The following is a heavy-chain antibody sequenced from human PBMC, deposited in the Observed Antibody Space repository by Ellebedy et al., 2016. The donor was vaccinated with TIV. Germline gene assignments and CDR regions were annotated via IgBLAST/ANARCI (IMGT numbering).Heavy chain of an antibody. CDR1: GFIFSSYW. Sequence: PGGSLRLSCEVSGFIFSSYWMRWVRQAPGKGLEWVGRSRNKVKSYTTEYAASVKGRFTISRDGSKNSLYLQMNSLKTEDTAVYYCVRVATGSDTKDFDYWGQGTLVTVSS. J-gene: IGHJ4*02. CDR3: VRVATGSDTKDFDY. V-gene: IGHV3-72*01. D-gene: IGHD2-8*01. CDR2: SRNKVKSYTT.